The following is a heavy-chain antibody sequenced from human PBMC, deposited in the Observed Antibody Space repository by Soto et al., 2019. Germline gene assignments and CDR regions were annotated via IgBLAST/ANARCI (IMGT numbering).Heavy chain of an antibody. D-gene: IGHD3-10*01. Sequence: GSLRLSCAASGFTFSSYAMHWVRQAPGKGLEWVAVMSYDGSNKSYADSVKGRFTISRDNSKNTLYLQMGSLRADDSAVYYCARGSKDSYPGSRIFDLWGRGTLVTVSS. CDR2: MSYDGSNK. J-gene: IGHJ4*02. CDR3: ARGSKDSYPGSRIFDL. CDR1: GFTFSSYA. V-gene: IGHV3-30*14.